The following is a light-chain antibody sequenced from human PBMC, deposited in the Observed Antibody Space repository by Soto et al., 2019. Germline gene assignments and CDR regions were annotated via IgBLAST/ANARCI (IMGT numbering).Light chain of an antibody. CDR3: SSYTNTATVV. CDR1: SDVGGRDF. J-gene: IGLJ3*02. CDR2: NVN. V-gene: IGLV2-14*03. Sequence: QSALTQVASVSGSPGQSITISCTSSDVGGRDFVSWYQQHPGKAPKLIIYNVNYRPSGVSDRFSGSKSGNTASLTISGLQADDEADYYCSSYTNTATVVFGGGTKLTVL.